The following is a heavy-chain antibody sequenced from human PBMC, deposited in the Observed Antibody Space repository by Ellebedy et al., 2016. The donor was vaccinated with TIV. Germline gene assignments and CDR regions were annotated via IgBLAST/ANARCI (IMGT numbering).Heavy chain of an antibody. CDR2: IYYSGTT. CDR1: GDSISNGGYS. V-gene: IGHV4-31*03. CDR3: ARWRTSGAGDFDY. J-gene: IGHJ4*02. D-gene: IGHD3-10*01. Sequence: MPSETLSLTCTVSGDSISNGGYSWSWLRQQPGKGLEWIGYIYYSGTTSYNPSLKSRVSISLHMSENQFSLTPSFVTAADTAVYYCARWRTSGAGDFDYWGQGILVTVSS.